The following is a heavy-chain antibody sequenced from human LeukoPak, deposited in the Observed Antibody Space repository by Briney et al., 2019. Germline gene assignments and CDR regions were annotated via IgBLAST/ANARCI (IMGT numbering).Heavy chain of an antibody. CDR3: ARARYSTSSGIDY. J-gene: IGHJ4*02. V-gene: IGHV3-53*01. CDR2: IYPDGST. D-gene: IGHD6-6*01. CDR1: GFIVSSNH. Sequence: PGGSLRLSCEASGFIVSSNHMSWVRRAPGKGLEWVSVIYPDGSTNYADSVKGRFTISRDNSKNTLNLQMNSLRAEDTAVYYCARARYSTSSGIDYWGLGTLVTVSS.